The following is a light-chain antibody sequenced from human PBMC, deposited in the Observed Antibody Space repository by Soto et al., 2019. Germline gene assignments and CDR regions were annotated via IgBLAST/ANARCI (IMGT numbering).Light chain of an antibody. Sequence: DIQMTQSPSTLSGSVGDRFTITCMASQTISSWLAWYQQKPGKSPKLLIYKASTLKSGVTSRFSGSGSGTEFTPTISGLQPDDFATYYCQQYNSYPWTVGQGTKVEIK. CDR3: QQYNSYPWT. CDR2: KAS. CDR1: QTISSW. V-gene: IGKV1-5*03. J-gene: IGKJ1*01.